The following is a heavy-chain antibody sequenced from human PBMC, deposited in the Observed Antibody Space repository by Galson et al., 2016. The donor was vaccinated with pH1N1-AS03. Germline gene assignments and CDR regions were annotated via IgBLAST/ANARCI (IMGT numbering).Heavy chain of an antibody. Sequence: SLRLSCAASGFTFSNYAMTWVRQAPGKGLEWVSSISGSGSSTNSADSVRDRFSISRDNSKNTLFLQMNRLRADDTAVYYCVKKFYYDSSGHHLDVADVWGQGTAVTVSS. CDR1: GFTFSNYA. CDR3: VKKFYYDSSGHHLDVADV. D-gene: IGHD3-22*01. V-gene: IGHV3-23*01. CDR2: ISGSGSST. J-gene: IGHJ3*01.